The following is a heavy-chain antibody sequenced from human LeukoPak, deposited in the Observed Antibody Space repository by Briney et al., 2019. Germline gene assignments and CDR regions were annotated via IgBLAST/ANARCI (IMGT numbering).Heavy chain of an antibody. CDR1: GFTFSSYA. J-gene: IGHJ4*02. CDR3: ARGSTYYDSSGQVPFDY. V-gene: IGHV3-23*01. CDR2: ISGSGGST. Sequence: GGSLRLSCAASGFTFSSYAMSWVRQAPGEGLEWVSAISGSGGSTYYADSVKGRFTISRDNAKNSLYLQMNSLRAEDTAVYYCARGSTYYDSSGQVPFDYWGQGTLVTVSS. D-gene: IGHD3-22*01.